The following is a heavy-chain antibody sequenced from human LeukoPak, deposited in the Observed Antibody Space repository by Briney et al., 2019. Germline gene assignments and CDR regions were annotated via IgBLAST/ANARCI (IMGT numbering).Heavy chain of an antibody. D-gene: IGHD1-26*01. V-gene: IGHV3-48*03. CDR2: ISSSGSTI. CDR3: ARGLGDSGSYQTFDY. CDR1: GFTFSSYE. Sequence: GGSLRLSCAASGFTFSSYEMNWVRQAPGKGLEWVSYISSSGSTIYYADSVKGRFTISRDNAKNSLYLQMNSLRAEDTAVYYCARGLGDSGSYQTFDYWGQGTLVTVSS. J-gene: IGHJ4*02.